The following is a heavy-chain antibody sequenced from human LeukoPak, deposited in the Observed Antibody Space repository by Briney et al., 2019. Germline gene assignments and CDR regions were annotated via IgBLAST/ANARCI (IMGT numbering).Heavy chain of an antibody. D-gene: IGHD3-22*01. Sequence: GASVKVSCKASGYTFTSYGISWVRQAPGQGLEWMGWISAYNGNTNYAQKLQGRVTMTRDTSTSTVYMELSSLRSEDTAVYYCARDEGKSDYYDRTPHYGMDVWGQGTTVTVSS. CDR1: GYTFTSYG. CDR3: ARDEGKSDYYDRTPHYGMDV. V-gene: IGHV1-18*01. CDR2: ISAYNGNT. J-gene: IGHJ6*02.